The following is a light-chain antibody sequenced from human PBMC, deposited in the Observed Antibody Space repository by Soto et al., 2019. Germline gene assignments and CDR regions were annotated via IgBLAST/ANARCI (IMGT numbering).Light chain of an antibody. CDR2: EVS. CDR3: SSYAGNNNLV. CDR1: SSDVGGYNY. Sequence: QAVLTQPPSASGSPGQSVTISCTGTSSDVGGYNYVSWYHQHPGKAPKLMIYEVSKRPSGVPDRFSGSKSGNTASLTVSGRQAEDEADYYCSSYAGNNNLVFGGGTKLTVL. V-gene: IGLV2-8*01. J-gene: IGLJ2*01.